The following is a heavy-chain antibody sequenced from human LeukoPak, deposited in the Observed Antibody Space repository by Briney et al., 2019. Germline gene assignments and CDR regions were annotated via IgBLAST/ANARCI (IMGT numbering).Heavy chain of an antibody. V-gene: IGHV1-8*01. CDR1: GYTFTSYD. CDR2: MNPNSGAT. CDR3: ARSGFGGGVSFDP. J-gene: IGHJ5*02. Sequence: ASVKVSCEASGYTFTSYDINWVRQAPGQGLEWMGWMNPNSGATGYVQKFQGRVAMTRDTSITTAYMELTSLTSDDTAVYYCARSGFGGGVSFDPWGQGTLVTVSS. D-gene: IGHD2-15*01.